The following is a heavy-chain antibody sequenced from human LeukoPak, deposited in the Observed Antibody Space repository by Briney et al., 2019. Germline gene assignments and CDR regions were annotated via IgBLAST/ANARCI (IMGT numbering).Heavy chain of an antibody. CDR2: IYSGGST. J-gene: IGHJ4*02. D-gene: IGHD6-19*01. CDR1: GFTFSSNY. Sequence: GGSLRLSCAASGFTFSSNYMSWVRQAPGKGLEWVSVIYSGGSTYYADSAKGRFTISRDNSKNTLYLQMNSLRAEDTAVYYCAGGYSSGWFPQWGQGTLVTVSS. CDR3: AGGYSSGWFPQ. V-gene: IGHV3-53*01.